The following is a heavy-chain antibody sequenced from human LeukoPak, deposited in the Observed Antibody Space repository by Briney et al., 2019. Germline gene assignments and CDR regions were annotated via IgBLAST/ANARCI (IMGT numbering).Heavy chain of an antibody. J-gene: IGHJ4*02. Sequence: SETLSLTCTVSGGSISSGSYYWSWIRQPAGKGLEWIGRIYTSGSTNYNPSLKSRVTISVDTSKNQFSLKLSSATAADTAVYYCAREDSSTYYYDNWGQGTLVTVSS. CDR2: IYTSGST. V-gene: IGHV4-61*02. D-gene: IGHD3-22*01. CDR3: AREDSSTYYYDN. CDR1: GGSISSGSYY.